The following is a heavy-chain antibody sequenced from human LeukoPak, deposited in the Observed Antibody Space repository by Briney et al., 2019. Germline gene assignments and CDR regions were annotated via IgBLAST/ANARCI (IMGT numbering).Heavy chain of an antibody. D-gene: IGHD5-18*01. CDR2: INAGNGNT. V-gene: IGHV1-3*01. J-gene: IGHJ4*02. Sequence: ASGKVSCKASGYTFTSYAMHWVRQAPGQRLEWMGWINAGNGNTKYSQKFQGRVTITRDTSASTAYMELSSLRSEDTAVYYCARDRSGRGYSYGIDYWGQGTLVTVSS. CDR3: ARDRSGRGYSYGIDY. CDR1: GYTFTSYA.